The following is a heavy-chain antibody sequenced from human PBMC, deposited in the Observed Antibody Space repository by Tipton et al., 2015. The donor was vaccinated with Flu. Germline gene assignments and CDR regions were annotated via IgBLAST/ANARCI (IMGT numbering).Heavy chain of an antibody. J-gene: IGHJ4*02. CDR2: INHSGSI. D-gene: IGHD3-10*01. CDR1: GGSFSGYY. Sequence: LSCAVYGGSFSGYYWSWIRQPPGKGLEWIGEINHSGSINYNPSLKSRVTISVDTSKNQFSLKLRSVTAADTAVYYCARGLYGSGSYERRYFDSWGQGTLVTVSS. V-gene: IGHV4-34*01. CDR3: ARGLYGSGSYERRYFDS.